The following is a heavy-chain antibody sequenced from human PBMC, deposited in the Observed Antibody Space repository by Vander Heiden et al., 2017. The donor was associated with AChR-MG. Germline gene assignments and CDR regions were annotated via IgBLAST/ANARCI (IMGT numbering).Heavy chain of an antibody. J-gene: IGHJ6*02. V-gene: IGHV4-30-4*01. D-gene: IGHD3-16*02. Sequence: QVQLQESGPGLVKPSQTLSLTCTVSGGSISSGDYYWSWIRQPPGKGLEWIGYIYYSGSTYYNPALKSRVTISVDTSKNQFSLKLSSVTAADTAVYYFAIGPDRYKNYGMDVWGQGTTVTVSS. CDR3: AIGPDRYKNYGMDV. CDR1: GGSISSGDYY. CDR2: IYYSGST.